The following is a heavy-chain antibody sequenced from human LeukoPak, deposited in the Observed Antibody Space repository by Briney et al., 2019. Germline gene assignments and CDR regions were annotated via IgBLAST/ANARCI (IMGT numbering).Heavy chain of an antibody. Sequence: GGSLRLSCAASGFTFSSYSMNWVRQAPGKGLEWVSVISRGGDDIYYADSVKGRFTISRDNSKNTLYLQMNSPRAEDTAVYYCAILPGYSSSWYEVDYWGQGTLVTVSS. CDR1: GFTFSSYS. CDR2: ISRGGDDI. V-gene: IGHV3-23*01. J-gene: IGHJ4*02. D-gene: IGHD6-13*01. CDR3: AILPGYSSSWYEVDY.